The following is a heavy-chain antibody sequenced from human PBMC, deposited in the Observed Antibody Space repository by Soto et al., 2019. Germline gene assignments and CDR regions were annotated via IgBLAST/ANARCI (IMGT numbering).Heavy chain of an antibody. Sequence: SETLSLTCAVYGGSXSGYYWSWIRQPPGKGLEWIGEINHSGSTNYNPSLKSRVTISVDTSKNQFSLKLSSVTAADTAVYYCARGRYYGSGSSFDYWGQGTLVTVSS. D-gene: IGHD3-10*01. CDR3: ARGRYYGSGSSFDY. V-gene: IGHV4-34*01. J-gene: IGHJ4*02. CDR2: INHSGST. CDR1: GGSXSGYY.